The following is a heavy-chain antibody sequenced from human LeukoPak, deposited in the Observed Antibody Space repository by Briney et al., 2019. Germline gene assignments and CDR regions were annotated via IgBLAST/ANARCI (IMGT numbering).Heavy chain of an antibody. CDR3: ARVSGSGSYYGMDV. V-gene: IGHV3-7*01. Sequence: PGGSLRLSCAASGFTFSSYWMSWVRQAPGKGLEWVANIKQDGSEKYYVDSVKGRFTISRDNAKNTLYLQMNSLRAEDTAVYYCARVSGSGSYYGMDVWGQGTTVTVSS. D-gene: IGHD3-10*01. CDR1: GFTFSSYW. CDR2: IKQDGSEK. J-gene: IGHJ6*02.